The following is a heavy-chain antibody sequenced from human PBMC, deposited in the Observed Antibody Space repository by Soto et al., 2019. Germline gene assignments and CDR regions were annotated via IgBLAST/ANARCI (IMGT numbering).Heavy chain of an antibody. CDR2: INHSGST. CDR1: GGSFRGYY. CDR3: ARVRDYCSSTSCHGLDY. D-gene: IGHD2-2*01. J-gene: IGHJ4*02. Sequence: LSLTCAVYGGSFRGYYWSWIRQPPGKGLEWIGEINHSGSTNYNPSLKSRVTISVDTSKNQFSLKLSSVTAADTAVYYCARVRDYCSSTSCHGLDYWGQGTLVTVSS. V-gene: IGHV4-34*01.